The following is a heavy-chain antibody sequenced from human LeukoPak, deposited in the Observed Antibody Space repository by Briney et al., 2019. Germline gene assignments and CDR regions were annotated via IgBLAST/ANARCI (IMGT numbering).Heavy chain of an antibody. CDR3: AELGITMIGGV. Sequence: PGGSLRLSCAASGFTFSSYSMNSVRQAPGKGLEWVSYISSNSSTIYYADSVKGRFTISRDNAKKSLYLQMNSLRAEDTAVYYCAELGITMIGGVWGKGTTVTISS. CDR2: ISSNSSTI. V-gene: IGHV3-48*04. J-gene: IGHJ6*04. CDR1: GFTFSSYS. D-gene: IGHD3-10*02.